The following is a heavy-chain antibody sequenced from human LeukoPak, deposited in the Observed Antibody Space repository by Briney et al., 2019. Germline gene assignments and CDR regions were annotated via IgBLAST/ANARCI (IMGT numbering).Heavy chain of an antibody. D-gene: IGHD2-2*03. Sequence: ASVKVSCKASGYSLSDYHLHWVRQAPGQGLEWMGDIHPGNGATKYAQKFQGRVTMTRDTSISTVYMDLSGLTPDDTAVYYCARDPQYTFGYPTYDCWGQGTLVTVSS. CDR1: GYSLSDYH. J-gene: IGHJ4*02. CDR3: ARDPQYTFGYPTYDC. CDR2: IHPGNGAT. V-gene: IGHV1-2*02.